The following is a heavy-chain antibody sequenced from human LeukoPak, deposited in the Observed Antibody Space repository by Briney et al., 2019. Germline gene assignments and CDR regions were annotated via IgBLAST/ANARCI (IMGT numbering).Heavy chain of an antibody. D-gene: IGHD1-26*01. Sequence: SETLSLTCTVSGGSISGYYWSWIRQSPGKGLEWIGYIYYSGSTYYNPSLKSRVTISVDTSKNQFSLKLSSVTAADTAVYYCARAVREVGATDYWGQGTLVTVSS. V-gene: IGHV4-59*01. CDR2: IYYSGST. CDR1: GGSISGYY. CDR3: ARAVREVGATDY. J-gene: IGHJ4*02.